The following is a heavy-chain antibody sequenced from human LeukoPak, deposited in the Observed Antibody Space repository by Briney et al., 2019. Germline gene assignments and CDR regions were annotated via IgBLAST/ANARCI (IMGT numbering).Heavy chain of an antibody. CDR2: IYSGGGT. Sequence: PGGSLRLSCAASGFIVSNNYMNWVRQAPGKGLEWVSIIYSGGGTYYADSVKGRFTISRDNSKNTLYLQMNSLRADDTAVYYCARGCYCERSGYCPFGYWGPGTLVTVSS. D-gene: IGHD3-22*01. J-gene: IGHJ4*02. V-gene: IGHV3-53*01. CDR1: GFIVSNNY. CDR3: ARGCYCERSGYCPFGY.